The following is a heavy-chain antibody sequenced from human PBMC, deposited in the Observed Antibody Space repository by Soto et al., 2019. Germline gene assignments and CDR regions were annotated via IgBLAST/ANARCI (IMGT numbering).Heavy chain of an antibody. Sequence: QVQLQQWGAGLLKPSETLSLTCAVYGGSFSGYYWNWIRQPPGKGLEWIGEINHSGSTNYNPSLKSRVTISVDTSKNQFSLKLSSVTAADTAVYYCARATDIVVVPAAMHYAFDIWGQGTMVTVSS. CDR2: INHSGST. D-gene: IGHD2-2*01. CDR3: ARATDIVVVPAAMHYAFDI. CDR1: GGSFSGYY. V-gene: IGHV4-34*01. J-gene: IGHJ3*02.